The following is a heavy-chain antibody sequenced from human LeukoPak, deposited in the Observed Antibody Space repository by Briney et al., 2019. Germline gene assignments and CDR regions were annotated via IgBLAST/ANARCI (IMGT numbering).Heavy chain of an antibody. CDR2: ISSTGAST. D-gene: IGHD1-26*01. CDR1: GFTFSSYG. Sequence: QSGGSLRLSCAASGFTFSSYGMHWVRQAPGKGLEWVSLISSTGASTYYADSVKGRFTISRDTSKNTLYLQMSSLRAEDTAVYYCAKSPSPVGANRVIDYWGQGTLVTVSP. V-gene: IGHV3-23*01. CDR3: AKSPSPVGANRVIDY. J-gene: IGHJ4*02.